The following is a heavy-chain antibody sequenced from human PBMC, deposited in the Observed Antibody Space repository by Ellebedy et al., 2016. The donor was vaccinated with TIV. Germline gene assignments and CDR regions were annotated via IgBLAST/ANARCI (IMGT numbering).Heavy chain of an antibody. CDR3: ATSTSSKVWGFDL. CDR2: IYYSGGT. J-gene: IGHJ2*01. D-gene: IGHD3-16*01. Sequence: SETLSLXXTVSGGSISGDYWSWIRQTPAKGLEWIGSIYYSGGTNYNPSFRSRVTISVDTSKNQLSLKLTSVTAADTAVYYCATSTSSKVWGFDLWGRGTLVTVSS. V-gene: IGHV4-59*01. CDR1: GGSISGDY.